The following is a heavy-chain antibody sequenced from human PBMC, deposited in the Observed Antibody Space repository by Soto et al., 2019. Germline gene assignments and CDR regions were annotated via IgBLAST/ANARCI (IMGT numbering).Heavy chain of an antibody. CDR3: ARDAVVVVPAAPKPYYYYMDV. J-gene: IGHJ6*03. V-gene: IGHV4-34*01. CDR2: INHSGST. CDR1: GGSFSGYY. Sequence: SETLSLTCAVYGGSFSGYYWSWIRQPPGKGLEWIGEINHSGSTNYNPSLKSRVTISVDTSKNQFSLKLSSVTAADTAVYYCARDAVVVVPAAPKPYYYYMDVWGKGTTVTVSS. D-gene: IGHD2-2*01.